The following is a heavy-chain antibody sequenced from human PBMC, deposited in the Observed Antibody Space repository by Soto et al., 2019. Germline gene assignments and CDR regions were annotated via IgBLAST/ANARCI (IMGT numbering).Heavy chain of an antibody. J-gene: IGHJ4*02. CDR3: ARDRAAAGTEIDY. CDR1: GFTFSSYS. V-gene: IGHV3-21*01. Sequence: GGSQRLSCAASGFTFSSYSMNWVRQAPGKGLEWVSSISSSSSYIYYADSVKGRFTISRDNAKNSLYLQMNSLRAEDTAVYYCARDRAAAGTEIDYWGQGTLVTVSS. D-gene: IGHD6-13*01. CDR2: ISSSSSYI.